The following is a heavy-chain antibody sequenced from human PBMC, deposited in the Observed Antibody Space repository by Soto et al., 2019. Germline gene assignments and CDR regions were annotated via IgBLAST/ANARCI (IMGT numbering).Heavy chain of an antibody. CDR3: ERGLRNYYGVDV. CDR2: INGDGSTT. V-gene: IGHV3-74*01. CDR1: GFTFSTYW. J-gene: IGHJ6*02. Sequence: EVQLEESGGGLLQPGGSLRLSCTASGFTFSTYWMHCVRQGPGKGLVWVSRINGDGSTTAYADSVRGRFTISRDNAKNTLYLQVNSLRDEDTAVYYCERGLRNYYGVDVWGQGTTVTVSS.